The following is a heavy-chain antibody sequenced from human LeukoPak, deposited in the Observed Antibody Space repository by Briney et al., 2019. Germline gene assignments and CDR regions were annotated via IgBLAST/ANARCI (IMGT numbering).Heavy chain of an antibody. V-gene: IGHV3-7*05. CDR1: GGSISTYY. Sequence: TSETLSLTCTVSGGSISTYYWSWVRQAPGKGLEWVANIKQDGSEKCYVDSVKGRFTISRDNAKNSLYLQMNSLRAEDTAVYFCARGHSGGVVIAGTRPNFDYWGQGTLVTVSS. CDR2: IKQDGSEK. CDR3: ARGHSGGVVIAGTRPNFDY. J-gene: IGHJ4*02. D-gene: IGHD2-15*01.